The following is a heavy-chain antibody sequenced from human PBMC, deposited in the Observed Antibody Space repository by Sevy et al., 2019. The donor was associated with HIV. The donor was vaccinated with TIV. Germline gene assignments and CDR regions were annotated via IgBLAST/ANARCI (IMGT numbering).Heavy chain of an antibody. Sequence: GGSLRLSCAASGFTFSSYGMHWVRQAPGKGLEWVAVIWYDGSNIYYADSVKGRFTISRDNSKNTLYLQMNSLRAEDTAVYYCARDAADSRDGYNYNFDYWGQGTLVTVSS. V-gene: IGHV3-33*01. D-gene: IGHD5-12*01. CDR3: ARDAADSRDGYNYNFDY. J-gene: IGHJ4*02. CDR2: IWYDGSNI. CDR1: GFTFSSYG.